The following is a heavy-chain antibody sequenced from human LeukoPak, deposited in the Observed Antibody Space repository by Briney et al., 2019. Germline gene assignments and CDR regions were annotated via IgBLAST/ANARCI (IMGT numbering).Heavy chain of an antibody. CDR2: ISHSGGNT. V-gene: IGHV3-23*01. CDR1: GFTFSSYA. D-gene: IGHD2-15*01. CDR3: ARDFDCSGGSCYSDAFDI. J-gene: IGHJ3*02. Sequence: PGGSLRLSCAASGFTFSSYAMSWVRQAPGKGLEWVSAISHSGGNTYNPDSVKGRFTISRDNSKNTLYLQMNSLRAEDTAVYYCARDFDCSGGSCYSDAFDIWGQGTMVTVSS.